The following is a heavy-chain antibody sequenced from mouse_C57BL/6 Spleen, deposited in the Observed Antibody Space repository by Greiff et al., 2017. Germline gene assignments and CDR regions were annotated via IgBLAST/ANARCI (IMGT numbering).Heavy chain of an antibody. D-gene: IGHD1-1*01. J-gene: IGHJ4*01. CDR3: AREVDSYGSSPSYYAMDY. Sequence: VQLQQPGTELVKPGASVKLSCKASCYTFPSYWMPWVKQRPGQGLEWIGNINPRNGGPNSNEKFKSKATLTVDKSARTAYMQLSSLTSEDSAVYYCAREVDSYGSSPSYYAMDYWGQGTSVTVSS. V-gene: IGHV1-53*01. CDR2: INPRNGGP. CDR1: CYTFPSYW.